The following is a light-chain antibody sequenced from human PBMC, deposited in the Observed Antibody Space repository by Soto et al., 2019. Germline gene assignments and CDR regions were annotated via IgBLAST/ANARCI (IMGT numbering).Light chain of an antibody. J-gene: IGKJ1*01. Sequence: DIQMTQSPSSVSASVGDRVSITCRASQDIGDWLAWYQQKPGKAPKLLVYDASNLESGVPSRFSGSGSGTEFTLTISSLQPDDFATYYCQQYNSYSWTFGQGTKGDIK. CDR3: QQYNSYSWT. CDR1: QDIGDW. CDR2: DAS. V-gene: IGKV1-5*01.